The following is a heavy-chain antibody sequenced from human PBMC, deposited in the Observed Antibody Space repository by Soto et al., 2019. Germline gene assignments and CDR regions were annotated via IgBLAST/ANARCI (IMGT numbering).Heavy chain of an antibody. J-gene: IGHJ4*02. D-gene: IGHD3-10*01. CDR2: ISGSGGST. Sequence: EVQLLESGGGLVQPGGSLRLSCAASGFTFSSYAMSWVRQAPGKGLEWVSAISGSGGSTYYADSVKGRFTISRDNSKNTRYLQMNSLRAEDTAVYYCAKGTTMVRGVVRPVDYWGQGTLVTVSS. CDR1: GFTFSSYA. V-gene: IGHV3-23*01. CDR3: AKGTTMVRGVVRPVDY.